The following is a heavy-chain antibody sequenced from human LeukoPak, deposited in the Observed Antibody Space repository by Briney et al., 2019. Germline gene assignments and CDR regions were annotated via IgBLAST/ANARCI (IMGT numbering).Heavy chain of an antibody. CDR1: GFTFDDYT. V-gene: IGHV3-43*01. D-gene: IGHD2-2*01. CDR2: ISWGGGST. CDR3: AKDIGLVPAAEHGYYYYGMDV. J-gene: IGHJ6*02. Sequence: PGGSLRLSCAASGFTFDDYTMHWVRQAPGKGLEWVSLISWGGGSTYYADSVKGRFTISRDNSKNSLYLQMNSLRTEDTALYYCAKDIGLVPAAEHGYYYYGMDVWGQGTTVTVSS.